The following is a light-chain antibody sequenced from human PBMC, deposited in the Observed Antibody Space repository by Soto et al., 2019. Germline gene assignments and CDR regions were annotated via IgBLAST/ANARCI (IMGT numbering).Light chain of an antibody. Sequence: EIVLTQSPGTLSMSPGERATLSCRASQSVFSSNLAWYQQKPGQAPRLLIHGASSRATGIPDRFSGSGSWTDFTLTIDRLEPEDFAVNYCQQYGSSPRLTFGGGTKVEIK. CDR1: QSVFSSN. CDR3: QQYGSSPRLT. CDR2: GAS. J-gene: IGKJ4*01. V-gene: IGKV3-20*01.